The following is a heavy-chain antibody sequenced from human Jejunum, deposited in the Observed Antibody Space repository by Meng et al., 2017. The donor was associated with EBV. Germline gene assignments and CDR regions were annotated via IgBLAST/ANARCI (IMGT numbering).Heavy chain of an antibody. D-gene: IGHD3-3*01. V-gene: IGHV1-24*01. J-gene: IGHJ4*02. CDR2: FDPEDGET. Sequence: QGQRGQSGAEVKKPGASAKVSCKVSGYSLTELYMHWVRQAPGKGLEWMGGFDPEDGETIYAQKFQGRVTMTEDTSTDTAYMELSSLRSEDTAVYYCATAHGFTIFGVAYYFDYWGQGTLVTVSS. CDR1: GYSLTELY. CDR3: ATAHGFTIFGVAYYFDY.